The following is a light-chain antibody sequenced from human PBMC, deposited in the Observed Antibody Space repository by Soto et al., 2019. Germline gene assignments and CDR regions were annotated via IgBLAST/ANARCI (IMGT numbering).Light chain of an antibody. CDR2: GAS. Sequence: DIQLTQSPSFPSASVGDRVTXXXXASQAISSYLAWYQQKPGKPPKLLIYGASTLQSDVPSRFSGSGSGTEFTLTVSSLQAEDSATYYCQQSYSTPRTFGQGTKVDIK. CDR1: QAISSY. J-gene: IGKJ1*01. V-gene: IGKV1-9*01. CDR3: QQSYSTPRT.